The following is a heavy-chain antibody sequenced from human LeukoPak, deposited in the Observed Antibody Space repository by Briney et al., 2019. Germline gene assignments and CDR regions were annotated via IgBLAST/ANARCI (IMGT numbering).Heavy chain of an antibody. Sequence: PSETLSLTCTVSVGSICSYYWLWIRQPPGKALEGGGHNYYSGSNNYNAPFKSPITIPLDKSKKQSSLKLSSVTAADTGVEYCAGDQCPGYYYMDVWGKGTTVTVSS. J-gene: IGHJ6*03. CDR1: VGSICSYY. CDR3: AGDQCPGYYYMDV. V-gene: IGHV4-59*01. CDR2: NYYSGSN. D-gene: IGHD5/OR15-5a*01.